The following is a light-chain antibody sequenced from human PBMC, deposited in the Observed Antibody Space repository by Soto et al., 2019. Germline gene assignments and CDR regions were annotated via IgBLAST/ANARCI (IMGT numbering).Light chain of an antibody. CDR1: QSVSSNY. CDR2: GAS. J-gene: IGKJ1*01. V-gene: IGKV3-20*01. CDR3: QQYGSLSWT. Sequence: DIVLTQSPGTLSLSPGERATLSCRASQSVSSNYLAWYQQKPGQAPRLLIYGASTRATGAPDRFSGSGSGTDFTLTISRLEPEDFAVYHCQQYGSLSWTFGQGTKVDI.